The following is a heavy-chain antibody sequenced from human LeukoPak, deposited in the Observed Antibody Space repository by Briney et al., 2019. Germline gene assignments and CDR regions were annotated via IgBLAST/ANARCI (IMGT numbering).Heavy chain of an antibody. CDR2: IYHSGST. J-gene: IGHJ4*02. V-gene: IGHV4-30-2*01. Sequence: SETLSLTCAVSGVSISSGGYSWSWIRQPPGKGLEWIGYIYHSGSTYYNPSLKSRVTISVDRSKNQFSLKLSSVTAADTAVYYCARSGYSSSWYWDYFDYWGQGTLVTVSS. CDR3: ARSGYSSSWYWDYFDY. D-gene: IGHD6-13*01. CDR1: GVSISSGGYS.